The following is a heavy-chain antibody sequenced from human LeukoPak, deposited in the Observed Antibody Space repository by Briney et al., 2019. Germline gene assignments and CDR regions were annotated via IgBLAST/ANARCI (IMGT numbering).Heavy chain of an antibody. J-gene: IGHJ6*02. V-gene: IGHV3-7*03. CDR1: GFTFSSYW. D-gene: IGHD1-26*01. Sequence: PGGSLRLSCAASGFTFSSYWMNWARQAPGKGLEWVASINHNGNVNYYVDSVKGRFTISRDNAKNSLYLQMSNLRAEDTAVYYCARDKSGGSYWGFYYYYYGMDVWGQGTTVTVSS. CDR3: ARDKSGGSYWGFYYYYYGMDV. CDR2: INHNGNVN.